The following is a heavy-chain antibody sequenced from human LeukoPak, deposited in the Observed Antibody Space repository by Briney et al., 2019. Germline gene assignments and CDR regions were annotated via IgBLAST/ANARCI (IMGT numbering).Heavy chain of an antibody. D-gene: IGHD4-17*01. J-gene: IGHJ4*02. Sequence: PSDTLSLTRTVSVGSIRSYYRSWMRQPAARGLEGVGRFDISGTSTYNTSLKSRVSMSVDTSKNQFSLTLSSVAAADTAVYYCANRRLVSGDYELDDYWGRGTLVTVSS. CDR3: ANRRLVSGDYELDDY. V-gene: IGHV4-4*07. CDR2: FDISGTS. CDR1: VGSIRSYY.